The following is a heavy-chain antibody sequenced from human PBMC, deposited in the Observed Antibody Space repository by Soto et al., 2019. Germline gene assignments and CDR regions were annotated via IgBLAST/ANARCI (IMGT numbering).Heavy chain of an antibody. J-gene: IGHJ4*02. CDR1: GFTFSNYW. V-gene: IGHV3-7*03. CDR2: IRQDGGDK. Sequence: EVQLVESGGGLVQPGGSLRLSCVASGFTFSNYWMGWVRQAPGKGLEWVANIRQDGGDKRDLDSVKGRFTISRDNAQNSLYLQMNSLRAEDTAVYFCARGPDDSDVPRWDYWGQGTLVTVSS. D-gene: IGHD4-17*01. CDR3: ARGPDDSDVPRWDY.